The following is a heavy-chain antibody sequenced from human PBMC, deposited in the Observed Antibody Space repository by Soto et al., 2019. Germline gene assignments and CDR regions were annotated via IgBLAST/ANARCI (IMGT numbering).Heavy chain of an antibody. CDR2: ISGSGGST. V-gene: IGHV3-23*01. J-gene: IGHJ4*02. CDR3: AKRLAVVVVAATDY. CDR1: GFTFSSYA. D-gene: IGHD2-15*01. Sequence: GGSLRLSCAASGFTFSSYAMSWVRQAPGKGLEWVSSISGSGGSTYYADSVKGRFSISRDNSKNALYLQMNSLRAEDTALYYCAKRLAVVVVAATDYWGQGTLVTVSS.